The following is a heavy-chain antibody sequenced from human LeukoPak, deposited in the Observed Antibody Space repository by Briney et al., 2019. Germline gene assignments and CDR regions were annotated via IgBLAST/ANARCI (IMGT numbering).Heavy chain of an antibody. Sequence: PGGSLRLSCAASGFTVSSNYMSWVRQAPGKGLEWVSVIYSGGSTYYADSVKGRFTISRDNSKNTLYLQMNSLRAEDTAVYYCAKVLHDYGDFSDGWGQGTLVTVSS. CDR3: AKVLHDYGDFSDG. CDR2: IYSGGST. D-gene: IGHD4-17*01. J-gene: IGHJ4*02. V-gene: IGHV3-66*01. CDR1: GFTVSSNY.